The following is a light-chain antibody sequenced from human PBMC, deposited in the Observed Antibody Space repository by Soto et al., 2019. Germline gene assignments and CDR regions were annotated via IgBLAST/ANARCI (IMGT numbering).Light chain of an antibody. V-gene: IGLV2-14*01. CDR2: EVT. CDR1: SSDVGGYNY. CDR3: SSYTSTNHVV. Sequence: QSALTQPASVSGSPGQSITISCTVTSSDVGGYNYVSWYQQHPGKAPKLVIYEVTKRPSGVSNRFSGSKSGNTASLTISGLQAEDETDYYCSSYTSTNHVVFGGGTKLTVL. J-gene: IGLJ2*01.